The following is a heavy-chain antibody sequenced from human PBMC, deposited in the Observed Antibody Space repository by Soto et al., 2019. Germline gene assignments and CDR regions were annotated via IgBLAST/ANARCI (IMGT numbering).Heavy chain of an antibody. CDR1: GGSISSYY. CDR2: IYYSGST. Sequence: PSXTLSLTCTVSGGSISSYYWSWIRQPPGKGLEWIGYIYYSGSTNYNPSLKSRVTISVDTSKNQFSLKLSSVTAADTVVYYCARDHYGMDVWGQGTTVTVSS. V-gene: IGHV4-59*01. CDR3: ARDHYGMDV. J-gene: IGHJ6*02.